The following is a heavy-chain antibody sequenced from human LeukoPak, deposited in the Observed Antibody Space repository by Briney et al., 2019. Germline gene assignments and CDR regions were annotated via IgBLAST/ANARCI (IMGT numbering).Heavy chain of an antibody. CDR3: ARSRSGYPYDAFDI. Sequence: ASVKVSCKASGYTFTSYGISWVRQAPGQGLEWMGWISAYNGNTNYAQKLQGRVTMTTDASTSTAYMELRSLRSDDTAVYYCARSRSGYPYDAFDIWGQGTMVTVSS. CDR1: GYTFTSYG. D-gene: IGHD3-3*01. J-gene: IGHJ3*02. CDR2: ISAYNGNT. V-gene: IGHV1-18*01.